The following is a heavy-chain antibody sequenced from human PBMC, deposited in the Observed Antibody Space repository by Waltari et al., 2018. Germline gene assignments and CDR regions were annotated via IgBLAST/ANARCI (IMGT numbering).Heavy chain of an antibody. CDR2: INPNSGGT. CDR3: ARDSTPIDF. J-gene: IGHJ4*02. V-gene: IGHV1-2*02. CDR1: GHTCIRTQ. Sequence: QAQLVQSGAEVRKPGASVEVSCKASGHTCIRTQMHWVRQAPGQGLERMGWINPNSGGTNYAQKFQGRVTMTRDTSIKTVYVERSRLTSDDTAIYYCARDSTPIDFWGQGTLVTVSS.